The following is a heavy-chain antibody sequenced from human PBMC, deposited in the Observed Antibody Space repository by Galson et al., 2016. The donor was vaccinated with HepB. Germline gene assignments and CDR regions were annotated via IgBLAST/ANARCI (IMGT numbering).Heavy chain of an antibody. CDR2: ISSNSGGGAI. D-gene: IGHD3-3*01. V-gene: IGHV3-11*01. CDR3: ARGVGFYT. CDR1: GFTLSDSY. J-gene: IGHJ4*02. Sequence: SLRLSCAASGFTLSDSYMAWIRLAPGKGLEWISYISSNSGGGAIYYADSVQGRFTISRDNAKNSLSLQMNSLRAEDTAVYYCARGVGFYTWGQGTRVPVSS.